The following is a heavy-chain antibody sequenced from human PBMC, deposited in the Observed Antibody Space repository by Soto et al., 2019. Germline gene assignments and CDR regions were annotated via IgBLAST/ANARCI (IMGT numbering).Heavy chain of an antibody. CDR1: GFTFSSYE. D-gene: IGHD3-22*01. CDR2: ISSSTNYI. J-gene: IGHJ4*02. Sequence: EVQLLESGGGLVQPGGSLRLSCAASGFTFSSYEMNWVRQAPGKGLEWVSYISSSTNYIYYADSVKGRFSISRDNAKNSLYLQMNRLRADDTAVYYCARGYDSSGYYYTFLYWGQGTVVTVSS. CDR3: ARGYDSSGYYYTFLY. V-gene: IGHV3-48*03.